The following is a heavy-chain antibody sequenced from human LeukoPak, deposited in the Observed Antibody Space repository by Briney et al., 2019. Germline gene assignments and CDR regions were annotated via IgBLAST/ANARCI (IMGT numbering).Heavy chain of an antibody. J-gene: IGHJ4*02. D-gene: IGHD4-17*01. V-gene: IGHV4-39*01. Sequence: SETLSLTCTVSGGSISSTTYYWGCIRQPPGKGLEWIGSIYYSGSTYYNPSLKSRVTMSVDTSRNQFSLNLSSVTAADTAVYYCARLYGDYYFDYWGQGTLVTVSS. CDR2: IYYSGST. CDR3: ARLYGDYYFDY. CDR1: GGSISSTTYY.